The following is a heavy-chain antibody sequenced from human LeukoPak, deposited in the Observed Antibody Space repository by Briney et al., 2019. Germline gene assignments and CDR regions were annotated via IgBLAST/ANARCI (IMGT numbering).Heavy chain of an antibody. V-gene: IGHV3-66*01. CDR1: GFTVSSNY. J-gene: IGHJ4*02. CDR2: IYSGGST. D-gene: IGHD2-21*02. CDR3: ARVAVVVPAIGGGY. Sequence: GGSLRLSCAASGFTVSSNYTSWVRQAPGKGLEWVSVIYSGGSTYYADSVKGRFTISRDNSKNTLYLQMNSLRDEDTAVYYCARVAVVVPAIGGGYWGQGTLVTVSS.